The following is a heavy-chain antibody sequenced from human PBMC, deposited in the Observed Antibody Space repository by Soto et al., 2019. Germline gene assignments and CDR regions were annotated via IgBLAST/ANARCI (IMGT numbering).Heavy chain of an antibody. Sequence: LRLSCAASGFTFSSYAMSWVRQAPGKGLEWVSAISGSGGSTYYADSVEGRFTISRDNSKNTLYLQMNSLRAEDTAVYYCAKEPTIAVAVPDAFDIWGQGTMVTVSS. D-gene: IGHD6-19*01. CDR1: GFTFSSYA. CDR2: ISGSGGST. CDR3: AKEPTIAVAVPDAFDI. J-gene: IGHJ3*02. V-gene: IGHV3-23*01.